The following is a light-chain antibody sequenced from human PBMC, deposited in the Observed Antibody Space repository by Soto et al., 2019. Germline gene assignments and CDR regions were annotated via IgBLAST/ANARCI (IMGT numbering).Light chain of an antibody. CDR3: QHHNNCPPWT. V-gene: IGKV3-15*01. CDR1: QSVSSN. J-gene: IGKJ1*01. CDR2: GAS. Sequence: EIVMTQSPATLSVSPGERATLSCRASQSVSSNLAWYQQKPGQAPRLLMYGASTRATGIPDRFSGSGSGTEFTLTISSLQSEDFAVYYCQHHNNCPPWTFGQGTKVEIK.